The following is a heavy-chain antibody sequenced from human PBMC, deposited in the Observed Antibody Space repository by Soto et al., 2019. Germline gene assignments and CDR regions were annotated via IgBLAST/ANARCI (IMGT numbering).Heavy chain of an antibody. CDR3: AGVPVRKYYRAGSYQNYYFGMDV. CDR1: GGSISSYY. J-gene: IGHJ6*02. Sequence: SETLSLTCTVSGGSISSYYWSWIRQPPGKGLEWIGEINDSGSTKYNPSLKSRVTISVDRSKSQFSLNLSSVTAADTAIYFCAGVPVRKYYRAGSYQNYYFGMDVWGQGTTVTVSS. CDR2: INDSGST. D-gene: IGHD3-10*01. V-gene: IGHV4-34*01.